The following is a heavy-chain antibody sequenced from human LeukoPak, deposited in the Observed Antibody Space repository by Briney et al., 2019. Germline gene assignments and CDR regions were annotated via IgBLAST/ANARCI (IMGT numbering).Heavy chain of an antibody. V-gene: IGHV3-48*01. D-gene: IGHD6-19*01. CDR3: ARAVAGTFDYYYYMDV. CDR2: ISSSSSTI. CDR1: GFIFSNYE. J-gene: IGHJ6*03. Sequence: GGSLRLSCAASGFIFSNYEMNWVRQAPGKGLEWVSYISSSSSTIYYADSVKGRFTISRDNAKNSLYLQMNSLRAEDTAVYYCARAVAGTFDYYYYMDVWGKGTTVTVSS.